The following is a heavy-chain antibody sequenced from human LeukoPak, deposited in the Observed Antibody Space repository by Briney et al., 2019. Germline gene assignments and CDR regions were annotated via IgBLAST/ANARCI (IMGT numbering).Heavy chain of an antibody. V-gene: IGHV3-21*05. CDR1: ASGDYFTSHS. CDR3: AREWNSRATFDY. J-gene: IGHJ4*02. D-gene: IGHD1-1*01. CDR2: IHSSGNYI. Sequence: PGGSLRLSCTASASGDYFTSHSMNWVRPAPGKGLGWVSYIHSSGNYIFDAASVKGRFTVSRDNARNSLYLQMNSLRVEDTAMYYCAREWNSRATFDYWGQGTLVTVSS.